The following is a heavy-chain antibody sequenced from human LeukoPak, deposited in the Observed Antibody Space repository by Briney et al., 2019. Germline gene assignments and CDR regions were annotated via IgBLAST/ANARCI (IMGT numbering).Heavy chain of an antibody. CDR3: ARHRRNYGMDV. V-gene: IGHV4-31*03. CDR2: IYYNGST. J-gene: IGHJ6*02. Sequence: SETLSLTCTVSGGSISSGGYYWSWIRQHPGKGLEWIGYIYYNGSTYYNPSLKSRVTISVDTSKNQFSLKLSSVTAADTAVYYCARHRRNYGMDVWGQGTTVTVSS. CDR1: GGSISSGGYY.